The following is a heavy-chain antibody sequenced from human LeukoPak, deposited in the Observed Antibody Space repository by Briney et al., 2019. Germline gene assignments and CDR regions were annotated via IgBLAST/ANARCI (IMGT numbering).Heavy chain of an antibody. D-gene: IGHD3-10*01. CDR2: TTSSNSYI. Sequence: PGGSLRLSCAAFGFTFSSYTVNWVRQAPGKGLEWVSSTTSSNSYIYYADSVKGRFTISRDNAKNSLYLQMNSLRAEDTAVYYCARASASGGHYFFDYWGQGTLVTVSS. CDR1: GFTFSSYT. CDR3: ARASASGGHYFFDY. J-gene: IGHJ4*02. V-gene: IGHV3-21*01.